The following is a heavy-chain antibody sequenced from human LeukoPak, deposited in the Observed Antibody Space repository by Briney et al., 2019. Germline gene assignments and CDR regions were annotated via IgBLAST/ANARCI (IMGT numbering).Heavy chain of an antibody. D-gene: IGHD4-17*01. Sequence: ASVKVSCKASGYTFTSHYMHWVRQAPGQGLEWMGIIKPSGGSTSYAQKFQGRVTMTRDTSTSTVYMELSSLRSEDTAVYYCARDLQDYGDYVAWGPGTLVTVSS. CDR3: ARDLQDYGDYVA. V-gene: IGHV1-46*01. CDR1: GYTFTSHY. CDR2: IKPSGGST. J-gene: IGHJ4*02.